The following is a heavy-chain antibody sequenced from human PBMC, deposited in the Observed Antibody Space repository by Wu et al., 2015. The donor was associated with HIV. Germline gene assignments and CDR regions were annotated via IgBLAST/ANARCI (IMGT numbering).Heavy chain of an antibody. D-gene: IGHD2-8*01. CDR3: TRDPGVVREVVLKPI. V-gene: IGHV1-69*12. Sequence: QVHLVQSGTEVKKPGSSVKVSCKASGGTFGSYAINWVRQAPGQGLEWMGGIIPVFGTINYAQKFQGRVTITADESTATVHMELSSLRFDDTAMYYCTRDPGVVREVVLKPIWGQGTLVTVSA. CDR2: IIPVFGTI. CDR1: GGTFGSYA. J-gene: IGHJ4*02.